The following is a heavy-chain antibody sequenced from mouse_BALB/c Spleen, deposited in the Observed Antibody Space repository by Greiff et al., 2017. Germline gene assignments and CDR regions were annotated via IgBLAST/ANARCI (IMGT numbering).Heavy chain of an antibody. V-gene: IGHV5-12-2*01. CDR3: ESQGGEVRLYAMDE. CDR2: ISNGGGST. CDR1: GFTFSSYT. D-gene: IGHD2-14*01. J-gene: IGHJ4*01. Sequence: EVKLMESGGGLVQPGGSLKLSCAASGFTFSSYTMSWVRQTPEKRLEWVAYISNGGGSTYYPDTVKGRFTISRDNAKNTLYLQMSSLKAEDKAMYYCESQGGEVRLYAMDEWGQGTSVPVSS.